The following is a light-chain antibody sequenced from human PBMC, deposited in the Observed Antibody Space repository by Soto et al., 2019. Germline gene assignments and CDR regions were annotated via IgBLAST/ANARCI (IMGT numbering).Light chain of an antibody. CDR2: DVT. CDR1: SSDVGSYNR. CDR3: NSFTTNSTYV. J-gene: IGLJ1*01. Sequence: QSALTQPPSVTGSPGQSVAIFCTGTSSDVGSYNRVAWYQQPPGTAPKLIIYDVTNRPSGVPDRFSGSKSGNTASLTISGLQAEDEADYYCNSFTTNSTYVFGTGNKVTV. V-gene: IGLV2-18*02.